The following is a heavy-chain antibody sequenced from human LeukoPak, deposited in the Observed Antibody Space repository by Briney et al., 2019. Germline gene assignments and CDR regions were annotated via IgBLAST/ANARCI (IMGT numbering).Heavy chain of an antibody. CDR3: ARRSHCTGGSCPPV. Sequence: SETLSLTCTVSGGSISSSYYYWVWIRQPPGKGLEWIGSIYYDGSTYYNPSLKSRVTISSDTSKNQFSLKVSSLTATDTAVYYCARRSHCTGGSCPPVWGQGTTVTVSS. CDR1: GGSISSSYYY. D-gene: IGHD2-15*01. J-gene: IGHJ6*02. CDR2: IYYDGST. V-gene: IGHV4-39*01.